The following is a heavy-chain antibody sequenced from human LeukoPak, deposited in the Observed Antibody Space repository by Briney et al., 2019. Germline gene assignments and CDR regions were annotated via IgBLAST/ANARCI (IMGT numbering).Heavy chain of an antibody. CDR1: GGSISSGGYY. D-gene: IGHD3-9*01. J-gene: IGHJ4*02. V-gene: IGHV4-61*02. CDR2: MYSSGST. CDR3: ARERNNYDILTGHNTNYFDY. Sequence: PSETLSLTCTVSGGSISSGGYYWNWIRQPAGKGLEWIGRMYSSGSTNYNPSLKSRATISLDTSKNQFSLKPSSVTAADTAVYYCARERNNYDILTGHNTNYFDYWGQGTLVTVSS.